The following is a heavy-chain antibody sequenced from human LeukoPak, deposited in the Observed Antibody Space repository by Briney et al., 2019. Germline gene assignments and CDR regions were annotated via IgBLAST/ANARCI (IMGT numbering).Heavy chain of an antibody. Sequence: GGSLRLSCAASGFTFSSYAMSWVRQAPGKGLEWVSAISGSGDRTYYADCVKGRFTISRDNSKNTLYLQMNSLKVEDTGVYYCAKFFASSHWYFEYWGQGSLVTVSS. CDR1: GFTFSSYA. D-gene: IGHD6-19*01. J-gene: IGHJ4*02. CDR2: ISGSGDRT. CDR3: AKFFASSHWYFEY. V-gene: IGHV3-23*01.